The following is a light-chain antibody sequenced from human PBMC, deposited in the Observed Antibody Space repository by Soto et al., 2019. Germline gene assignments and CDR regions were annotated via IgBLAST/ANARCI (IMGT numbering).Light chain of an antibody. CDR1: LGVSSNY. V-gene: IGKV3-20*01. J-gene: IGKJ1*01. Sequence: EIVLTQSQCTLSLSPGERATLSCRASLGVSSNYLAWYQQKSGQAPRLLLYGTSSRATGIPERFSGSGSGTDFTLTISRLEPEDFAVYYCQHYGSSRTFGQGTKVDIK. CDR2: GTS. CDR3: QHYGSSRT.